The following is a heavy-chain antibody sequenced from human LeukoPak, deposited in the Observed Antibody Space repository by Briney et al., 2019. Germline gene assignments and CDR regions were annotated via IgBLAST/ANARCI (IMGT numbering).Heavy chain of an antibody. V-gene: IGHV3-66*01. D-gene: IGHD6-13*01. Sequence: GGSLRLSCAGSGFTVSSSYMSWVRQAPGKGLEWVSVLYGDGTTYYVDSVKGRFTTSRDDSKNTVSLQMNSLRVEDTAMYYCARASYSSWTASHDSWGQGTLVTVSP. CDR1: GFTVSSSY. J-gene: IGHJ5*01. CDR2: LYGDGTT. CDR3: ARASYSSWTASHDS.